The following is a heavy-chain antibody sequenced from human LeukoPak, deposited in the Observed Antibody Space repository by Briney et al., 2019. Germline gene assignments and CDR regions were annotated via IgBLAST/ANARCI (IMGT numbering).Heavy chain of an antibody. CDR3: AREGVVVVVAATLGGAGYYYYGMDV. Sequence: ASVKVSCKASGYTFTSYGISWVRQAPGQGLEWMGWISAYNGNTNYAQKLQGRVTMTTDTSTSTAYMELRSLRSDDTAVYYCAREGVVVVVAATLGGAGYYYYGMDVWGQGTTVTVSS. CDR2: ISAYNGNT. V-gene: IGHV1-18*01. J-gene: IGHJ6*02. CDR1: GYTFTSYG. D-gene: IGHD2-15*01.